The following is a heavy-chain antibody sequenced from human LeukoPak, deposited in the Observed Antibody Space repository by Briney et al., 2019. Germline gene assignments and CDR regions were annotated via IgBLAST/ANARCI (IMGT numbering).Heavy chain of an antibody. J-gene: IGHJ3*02. V-gene: IGHV3-64*01. Sequence: PGGSLRLSCAASGFTFSSYAMHWVRQAPGKGLEYVSAISSNGGSTYYANSVKGRFTISRDNSKNTLYLQMGSLRAEDMAVYYCARGRYCSGGSCYARLTTGAFDIWGQGTMVTVSS. CDR2: ISSNGGST. CDR3: ARGRYCSGGSCYARLTTGAFDI. CDR1: GFTFSSYA. D-gene: IGHD2-15*01.